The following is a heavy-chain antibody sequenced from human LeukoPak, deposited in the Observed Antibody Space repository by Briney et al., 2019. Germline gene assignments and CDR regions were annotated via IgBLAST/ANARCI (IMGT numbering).Heavy chain of an antibody. CDR1: GFTFSDYY. Sequence: GGSLRLSRAASGFTFSDYYMSWVRQAPGKGLEWVSAISGSGGSTYYADSVKGRFTISRDNSKNTLYLQMNSLRAEDTAVYYCAKDPSITIFNSFDYWGQGTLVTVSS. D-gene: IGHD3-3*01. CDR2: ISGSGGST. J-gene: IGHJ4*02. V-gene: IGHV3-23*01. CDR3: AKDPSITIFNSFDY.